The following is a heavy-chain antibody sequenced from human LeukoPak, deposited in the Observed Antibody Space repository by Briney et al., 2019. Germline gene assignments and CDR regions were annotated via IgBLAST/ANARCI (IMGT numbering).Heavy chain of an antibody. V-gene: IGHV1-18*01. J-gene: IGHJ4*02. Sequence: AAVTVSYKASGYTFTSYGISWVGQAPGQGGEGMGWISTYNGNTDCAQKLQDRVTMTTDTSTSTAYMELRSLRSDDTAVYYCARGIYFDYWGQGTLVTVSS. CDR3: ARGIYFDY. CDR2: ISTYNGNT. CDR1: GYTFTSYG.